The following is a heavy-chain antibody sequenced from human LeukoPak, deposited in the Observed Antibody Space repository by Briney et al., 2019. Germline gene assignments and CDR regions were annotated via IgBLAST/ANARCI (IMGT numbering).Heavy chain of an antibody. Sequence: GGSLRLSCTASGFSFSSSWMSWVRQAPGKGLEWVANIKYDGSERYYVDSVKGRFTISRDNAKNSLYLQMDSLGAEDTAVYYCATDYGGGYFDYWGQGTLVTVSS. CDR1: GFSFSSSW. V-gene: IGHV3-7*01. CDR2: IKYDGSER. D-gene: IGHD4-23*01. J-gene: IGHJ4*02. CDR3: ATDYGGGYFDY.